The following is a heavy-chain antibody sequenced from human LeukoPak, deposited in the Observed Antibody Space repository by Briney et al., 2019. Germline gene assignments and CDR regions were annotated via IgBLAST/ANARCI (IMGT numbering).Heavy chain of an antibody. Sequence: ASVRVSSKPFGYTFTDYYIHRVRQAPGEGLERMGCINPNNGDTKYAPRFPGRVTMSRDSSINTAYMELRKLKSDDTAMYFCARDLQKGDRVPTTRFASWGQGTLVTVSS. D-gene: IGHD5-12*01. CDR3: ARDLQKGDRVPTTRFAS. CDR2: INPNNGDT. V-gene: IGHV1-2*02. J-gene: IGHJ4*02. CDR1: GYTFTDYY.